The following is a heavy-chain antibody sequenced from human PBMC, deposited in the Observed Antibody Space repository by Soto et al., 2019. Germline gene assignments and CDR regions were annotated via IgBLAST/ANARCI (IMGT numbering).Heavy chain of an antibody. CDR1: GFTVSSNY. J-gene: IGHJ6*02. D-gene: IGHD2-15*01. CDR3: ARVLVDYYYGMDV. CDR2: IYSGGST. Sequence: PGGSLRLSCAASGFTVSSNYMSWVRQAPGKGLEWVSVIYSGGSTYYADAVKGRFTISRDNSKNTLYLQMNSLRAEDTAVYYCARVLVDYYYGMDVRGQGTTVTVSS. V-gene: IGHV3-53*01.